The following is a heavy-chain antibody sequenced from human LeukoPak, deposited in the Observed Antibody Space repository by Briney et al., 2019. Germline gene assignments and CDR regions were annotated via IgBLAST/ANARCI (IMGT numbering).Heavy chain of an antibody. CDR1: GGTFISYA. CDR3: ARDHRQDYYYGMDV. J-gene: IGHJ6*02. V-gene: IGHV1-69*04. CDR2: IIPILGIA. Sequence: SVTVSCMASGGTFISYAISWVRQAPGQGLEWMGRIIPILGIANYAQKFQGRVTITADKSTSTAYMELSSLRSEDTAVYYCARDHRQDYYYGMDVGGQGTTVTVSS.